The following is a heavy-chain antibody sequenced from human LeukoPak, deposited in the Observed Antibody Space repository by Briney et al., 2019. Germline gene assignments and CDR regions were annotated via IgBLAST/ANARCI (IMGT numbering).Heavy chain of an antibody. CDR2: INILSNYI. CDR1: GFTFSSYS. J-gene: IGHJ4*02. CDR3: ARQRYYYDSSGPYFDY. V-gene: IGHV3-21*01. Sequence: GGSLRLSCAASGFTFSSYSMNWVRQAPGKGLEWVSSINILSNYIYYADSVKGRFTISRDNAKNSLYLQMNSLRAEDTAVYYCARQRYYYDSSGPYFDYWGQGTLVTVSS. D-gene: IGHD3-22*01.